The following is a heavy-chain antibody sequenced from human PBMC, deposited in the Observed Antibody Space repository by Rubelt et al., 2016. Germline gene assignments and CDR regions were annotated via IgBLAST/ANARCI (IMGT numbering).Heavy chain of an antibody. D-gene: IGHD3-22*01. V-gene: IGHV1-2*02. J-gene: IGHJ4*02. CDR2: INPNSGVT. CDR1: GYTFTGYY. CDR3: ARFAIGGHSSGYLFDY. Sequence: QVQLVQSWAEVKKPGASVKVSCKASGYTFTGYYMHWVRQAPGPGLAWMGWINPNSGVTNYAQKFQGRVTMTRDTSISTAYMERSRLRSDDTAVYYCARFAIGGHSSGYLFDYWGQGTLVTVSS.